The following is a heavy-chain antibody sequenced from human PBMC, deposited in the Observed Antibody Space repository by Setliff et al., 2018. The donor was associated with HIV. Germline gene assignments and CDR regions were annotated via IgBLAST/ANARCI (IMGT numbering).Heavy chain of an antibody. CDR2: IYSGGSST. CDR1: GFTFSSYA. Sequence: LRLSCAASGFTFSSYAMSWVRQAPGKGLEWVSVIYSGGSSTYYADSVKGRFTISRDNSKNTLYLQMNSLRAEDTAVYYCAKSGITIFGVVSYYYYYMDVWGKGTTVTVSS. CDR3: AKSGITIFGVVSYYYYYMDV. D-gene: IGHD3-3*01. J-gene: IGHJ6*03. V-gene: IGHV3-23*03.